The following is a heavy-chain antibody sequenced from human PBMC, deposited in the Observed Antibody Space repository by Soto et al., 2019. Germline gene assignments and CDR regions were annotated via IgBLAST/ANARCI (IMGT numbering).Heavy chain of an antibody. CDR3: ASRSGYDSGRQRDAFDI. D-gene: IGHD3-10*01. CDR1: GYTFTGYY. Sequence: ASVKVSCKASGYTFTGYYMHWVRQAPGQGLEWMGWINPNSGGTNYAQKFQGWVTMTRDTSISTAYMELSRLRSDDTAVYYCASRSGYDSGRQRDAFDIWGQGTMVTVSS. CDR2: INPNSGGT. J-gene: IGHJ3*02. V-gene: IGHV1-2*04.